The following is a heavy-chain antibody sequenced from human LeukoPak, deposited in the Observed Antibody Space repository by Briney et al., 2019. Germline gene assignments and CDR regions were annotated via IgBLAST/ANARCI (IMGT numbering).Heavy chain of an antibody. D-gene: IGHD6-13*01. CDR3: AKDSSSWYGYYCYGMDV. CDR2: ISYDGSNK. V-gene: IGHV3-30*18. CDR1: GFTFSSYG. J-gene: IGHJ6*02. Sequence: GRSLRLSCAASGFTFSSYGMHWVRQAPGKGLEWVAAISYDGSNKYYADSVKGRFTISRDNSKNTLYLQMNSLRAEDTAVYYCAKDSSSWYGYYCYGMDVWGQGTTVTVSS.